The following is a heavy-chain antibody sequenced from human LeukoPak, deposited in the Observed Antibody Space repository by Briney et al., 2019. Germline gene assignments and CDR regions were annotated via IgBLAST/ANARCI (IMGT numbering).Heavy chain of an antibody. Sequence: PGGSLRLSCAASGFTVSSNYISWVRQASGKGLEWVSLIYSGGSTYYADSVKGRFSISRDNSKNTLFLQMNSLRAEDTAVYYCAADAHWGQGTLVTVSS. J-gene: IGHJ4*02. V-gene: IGHV3-53*01. CDR2: IYSGGST. CDR3: AADAH. CDR1: GFTVSSNY.